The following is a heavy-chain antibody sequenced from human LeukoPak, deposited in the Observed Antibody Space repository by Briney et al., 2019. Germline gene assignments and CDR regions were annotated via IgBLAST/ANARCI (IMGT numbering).Heavy chain of an antibody. J-gene: IGHJ4*02. CDR1: GGSFSGYH. Sequence: SETLSLTCAVYGGSFSGYHWSWIRQSPGKGLEWIGEINHSGTTNYNPSLKSRVTISVDMSKNQFSLKLSSVTAADTAVYSCAREAVRDGYNLYYFDYWGQGTLVTVSS. CDR2: INHSGTT. D-gene: IGHD5-24*01. V-gene: IGHV4-34*01. CDR3: AREAVRDGYNLYYFDY.